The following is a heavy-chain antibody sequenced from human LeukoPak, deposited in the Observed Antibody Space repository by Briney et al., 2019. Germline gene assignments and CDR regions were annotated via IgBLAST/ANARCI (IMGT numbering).Heavy chain of an antibody. Sequence: ASVKVSCKASGYTFTTYDINWVRQATGQRLEWMGWMNPNSGNTGYAHKLQGRVTMTRNTSINTAYMELSSLRSEDTAVYFCTRERSGNYGMDVWGQGTTVTVSS. J-gene: IGHJ6*02. CDR2: MNPNSGNT. V-gene: IGHV1-8*01. CDR1: GYTFTTYD. CDR3: TRERSGNYGMDV. D-gene: IGHD2-15*01.